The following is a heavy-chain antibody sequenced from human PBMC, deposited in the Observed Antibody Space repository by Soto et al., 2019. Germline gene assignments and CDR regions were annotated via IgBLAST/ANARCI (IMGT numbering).Heavy chain of an antibody. D-gene: IGHD2-2*01. Sequence: KQSQTLSLTCAISGDSVSSNSAAWNWIRQSPSRGLEWLGRTYYRSKWYNDYAVSVKSRITINPDTSKNQFSLQLNSVTPEDTAVYYCARVVPAACYYYYGMDVWGQGTTVTVSS. CDR2: TYYRSKWYN. CDR1: GDSVSSNSAA. J-gene: IGHJ6*02. CDR3: ARVVPAACYYYYGMDV. V-gene: IGHV6-1*01.